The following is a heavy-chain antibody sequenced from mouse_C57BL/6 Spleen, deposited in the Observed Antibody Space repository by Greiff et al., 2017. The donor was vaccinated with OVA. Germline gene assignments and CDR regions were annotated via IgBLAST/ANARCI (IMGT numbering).Heavy chain of an antibody. V-gene: IGHV1-50*01. CDR1: GYTFTSYW. D-gene: IGHD1-1*01. J-gene: IGHJ3*01. CDR2: IDPSDSYT. Sequence: KESCKASGYTFTSYWMQWVKQRPGQGLEWIGEIDPSDSYTNYNQKFKGKATLTVDTSPSTAYMQLSSLTSEDSAVYYCASSSYEGIAYWGQGTLVTVSA. CDR3: ASSSYEGIAY.